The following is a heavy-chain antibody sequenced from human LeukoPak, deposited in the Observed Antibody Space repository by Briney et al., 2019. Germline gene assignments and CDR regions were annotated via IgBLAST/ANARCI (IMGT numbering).Heavy chain of an antibody. CDR2: INPNSGGT. CDR1: GYTFTGYY. CDR3: ARDLNYQLLDEYFQH. J-gene: IGHJ1*01. D-gene: IGHD2-2*01. Sequence: GASVKVSCKASGYTFTGYYMHWVRQAPGQGLEWIGWINPNSGGTNYAQKFQGRVTMTRDTSISTAYMELSRLRSDDTAVYYCARDLNYQLLDEYFQHWGQGTLVTVSS. V-gene: IGHV1-2*02.